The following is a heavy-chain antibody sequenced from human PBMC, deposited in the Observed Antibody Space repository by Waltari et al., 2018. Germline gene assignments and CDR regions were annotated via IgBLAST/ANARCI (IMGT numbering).Heavy chain of an antibody. D-gene: IGHD6-13*01. CDR1: GVGVSNYW. CDR2: IKQDGSEK. V-gene: IGHV3-7*01. J-gene: IGHJ4*02. Sequence: EVQLVESGGGLAEPGGSLRLSCAASGVGVSNYWMTWVRQASGKGPEWVANIKQDGSEKYYMDSVKGRFTISRDNAKNSLYLQMNNLRVEDTAVYYCTRGGRDSSWYWRDWGQGTLVTVSS. CDR3: TRGGRDSSWYWRD.